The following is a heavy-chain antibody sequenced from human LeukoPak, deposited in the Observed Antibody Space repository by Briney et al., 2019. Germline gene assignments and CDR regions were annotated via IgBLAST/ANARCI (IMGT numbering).Heavy chain of an antibody. V-gene: IGHV1-46*01. D-gene: IGHD4-23*01. CDR2: INPGGGST. CDR1: GYTFTSYY. J-gene: IGHJ5*02. CDR3: AKDVRWDHPGFDP. Sequence: ASVKVSCKASGYTFTSYYIHWVRQAPGQGLEWMGIINPGGGSTSYAQKFQDRVTMTRDTSTSTVYMELRGLRSEDTAVYYCAKDVRWDHPGFDPWGQGTLVIVSS.